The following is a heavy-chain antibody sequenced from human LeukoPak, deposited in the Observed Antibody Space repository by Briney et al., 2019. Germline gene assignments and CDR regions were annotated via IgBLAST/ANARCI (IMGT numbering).Heavy chain of an antibody. Sequence: SETLSLTCAVYGGSFSGYYWSWIRQPPGKGLEWIGEINHSGSTNYNPSLKSRVTISVDTSKNQFSLKLSSVTAADTAVYYCARGPIWRWPPDYWGQGTLVTVSS. V-gene: IGHV4-34*01. J-gene: IGHJ4*02. D-gene: IGHD4-23*01. CDR2: INHSGST. CDR3: ARGPIWRWPPDY. CDR1: GGSFSGYY.